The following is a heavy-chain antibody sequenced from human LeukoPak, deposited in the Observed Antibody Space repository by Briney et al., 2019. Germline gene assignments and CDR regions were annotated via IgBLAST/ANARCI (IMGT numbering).Heavy chain of an antibody. CDR2: ISYDGSNK. V-gene: IGHV3-30*03. CDR3: ARDEGRYSSGSD. D-gene: IGHD6-19*01. Sequence: PGGSLRLSCAASGFTFSSYGMHWIRQAPGKGLEWVAVISYDGSNKYYADSVKGRFTISRDNSKNTLYLQMNSLRAEDTAVYYCARDEGRYSSGSDWGQGTLVTVSS. CDR1: GFTFSSYG. J-gene: IGHJ4*02.